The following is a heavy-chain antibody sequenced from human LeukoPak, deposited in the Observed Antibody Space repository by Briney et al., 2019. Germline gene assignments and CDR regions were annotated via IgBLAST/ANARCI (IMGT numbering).Heavy chain of an antibody. V-gene: IGHV4-61*05. J-gene: IGHJ6*03. D-gene: IGHD6-13*01. CDR2: IYTSGST. CDR1: GGSISSSSYY. Sequence: SETLSLTCTVSGGSISSSSYYWGWIRQPPGKGLEWIGYIYTSGSTNYNPSLKSRVTISVDTSKNQFSLKLSSVTAADTAVYYCARLVYSSSWYPYYYYYMDVWGKGTTVTVSS. CDR3: ARLVYSSSWYPYYYYYMDV.